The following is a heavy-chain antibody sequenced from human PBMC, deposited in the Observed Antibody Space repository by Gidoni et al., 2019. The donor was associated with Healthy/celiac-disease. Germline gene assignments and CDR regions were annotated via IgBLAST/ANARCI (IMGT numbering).Heavy chain of an antibody. V-gene: IGHV3-21*01. D-gene: IGHD3-22*01. CDR2: ISSSSSYI. CDR3: ARDSASPYYYDSSGYYYYGMDV. CDR1: GFTFSSYS. J-gene: IGHJ6*02. Sequence: VQLVESGGGLVKPGGSLRLSCAASGFTFSSYSMHWVRQAPGKGLGWVSSISSSSSYIYYADSVKGRVTISRDNDKNSLYLQMNSLRAEDTAVYYCARDSASPYYYDSSGYYYYGMDVWGQGTTVTVSS.